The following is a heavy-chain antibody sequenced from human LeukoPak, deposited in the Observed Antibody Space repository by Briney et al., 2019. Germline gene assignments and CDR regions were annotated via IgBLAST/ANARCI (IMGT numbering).Heavy chain of an antibody. CDR2: IYYSGGT. D-gene: IGHD1-26*01. CDR1: GGSISSYY. CDR3: ARTLVGATPGGAFDI. Sequence: SETLSLNCTVSGGSISSYYWSWIRQPPGQGLEWIGYIYYSGGTNYNPSLKGRVTISVDTSKNQFSLKLSSVTAADTAVYYCARTLVGATPGGAFDIWCQGTMVTVSP. J-gene: IGHJ3*02. V-gene: IGHV4-59*01.